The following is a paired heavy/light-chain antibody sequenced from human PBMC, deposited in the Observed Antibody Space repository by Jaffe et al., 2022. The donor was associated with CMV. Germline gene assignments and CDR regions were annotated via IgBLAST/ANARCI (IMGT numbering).Heavy chain of an antibody. J-gene: IGHJ6*03. Sequence: QLQLQESGPGLVKPSETLSLTCTVSGGSISSSSYYWGWIRQPPGKGLEWIGSIYYSGSTYYNPSLKSRVTISVDTSKNQFSLKLSSVTAADTAVYYCARAGEYSSSRLDYYYYMDVWGKGTTVTVSS. CDR3: ARAGEYSSSRLDYYYYMDV. D-gene: IGHD6-6*01. CDR2: IYYSGST. CDR1: GGSISSSSYY. V-gene: IGHV4-39*01.
Light chain of an antibody. Sequence: QSALTQPASVSGSPGQSITISCTGTSSDVGSYNLVSWYQQHPGKAPKLMIYEVSKRPSGVSNRFSGSKSGNTASLTISGLQAEDEADYYCCSYAGSSPVVFGGGTKLTVL. CDR2: EVS. CDR1: SSDVGSYNL. V-gene: IGLV2-23*02. CDR3: CSYAGSSPVV. J-gene: IGLJ2*01.